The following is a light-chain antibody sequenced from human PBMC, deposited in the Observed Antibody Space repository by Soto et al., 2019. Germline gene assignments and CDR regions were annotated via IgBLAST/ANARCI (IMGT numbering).Light chain of an antibody. Sequence: QSALTQPASVSGSPGQSIAISCTGTSSDVGGYDYVSWYQQHPDKAPKLMIYEVTKRPSGVSNRFSGPKSGNTASLTISGLQPEDEADYYCSSHTSGSTRVFGSGTKVTVL. CDR3: SSHTSGSTRV. V-gene: IGLV2-14*01. CDR1: SSDVGGYDY. J-gene: IGLJ1*01. CDR2: EVT.